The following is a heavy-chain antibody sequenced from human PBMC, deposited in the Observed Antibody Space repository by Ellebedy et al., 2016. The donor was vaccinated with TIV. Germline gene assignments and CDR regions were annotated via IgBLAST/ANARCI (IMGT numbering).Heavy chain of an antibody. J-gene: IGHJ4*02. V-gene: IGHV1-46*04. D-gene: IGHD3-10*01. Sequence: AASVKVSCKASGYTFTSYYMHWVRQAPGQGLDWMGIINPSGGSTTYAQKLQGRVTMTRDTSTSTVYMELSSLRSEDTAVFYCARARGVIAENFDFWGQGTLVTVSS. CDR3: ARARGVIAENFDF. CDR1: GYTFTSYY. CDR2: INPSGGST.